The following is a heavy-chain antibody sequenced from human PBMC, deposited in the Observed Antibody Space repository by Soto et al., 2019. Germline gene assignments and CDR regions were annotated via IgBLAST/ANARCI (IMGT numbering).Heavy chain of an antibody. J-gene: IGHJ4*02. Sequence: SETLSLTCTVSGGSISSSSYCWGWIRQPPGKGLEWIGSIYNSGSTHYNPSLKSRVTISVDRSKNQFSLKLSSVTAADTAVYYCARGVTTVTTFDYWGQGTLVTVSS. D-gene: IGHD4-17*01. V-gene: IGHV4-39*07. CDR3: ARGVTTVTTFDY. CDR2: IYNSGST. CDR1: GGSISSSSYC.